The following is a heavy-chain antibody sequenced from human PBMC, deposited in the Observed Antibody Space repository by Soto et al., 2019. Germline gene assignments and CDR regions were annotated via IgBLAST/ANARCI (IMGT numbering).Heavy chain of an antibody. CDR1: GFTFSSYA. J-gene: IGHJ6*02. D-gene: IGHD4-17*01. Sequence: GGSLRLSCAASGFTFSSYAMSWVRQAPGKGLEWVSAISGSGGSTYYADSVKGRFTISRDNSKNTLYLQVNSLRAEDTAVYYCAKPTVTTTWGYGMDVWGQGTTVTVSS. CDR3: AKPTVTTTWGYGMDV. CDR2: ISGSGGST. V-gene: IGHV3-23*01.